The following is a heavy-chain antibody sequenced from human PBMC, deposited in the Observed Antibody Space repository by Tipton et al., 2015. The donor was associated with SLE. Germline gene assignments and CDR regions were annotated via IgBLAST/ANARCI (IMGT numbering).Heavy chain of an antibody. CDR2: IYYSGST. CDR1: GGSISGYH. J-gene: IGHJ4*02. CDR3: ARTNRLPYRVYFDS. D-gene: IGHD1-14*01. Sequence: TLSLTCTVSGGSISGYHWSWLRQPPGKGLEWIGSIYYSGSTYYNPSLRSRVTISVDTSKNQFSLKLSSVTAADTAVYYCARTNRLPYRVYFDSWGQGTLVTVSS. V-gene: IGHV4-59*12.